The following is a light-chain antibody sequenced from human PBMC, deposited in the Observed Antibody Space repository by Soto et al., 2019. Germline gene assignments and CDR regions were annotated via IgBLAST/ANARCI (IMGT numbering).Light chain of an antibody. V-gene: IGKV3-20*01. CDR2: SSS. CDR1: QIPSTSY. J-gene: IGKJ4*01. Sequence: EIVLTQSPGTLSLSPGETATVSCSASQIPSTSYLAWYQHKTSQAPRLLIYSSSTRPTGISDRFSGSASGTDFTLTISRLEPEDVEVYYCHQYGRSAPLPFGGGNKVENK. CDR3: HQYGRSAPLP.